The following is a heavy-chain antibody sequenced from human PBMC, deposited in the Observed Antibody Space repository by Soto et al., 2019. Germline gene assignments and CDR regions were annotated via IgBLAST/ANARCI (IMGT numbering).Heavy chain of an antibody. D-gene: IGHD3-22*01. Sequence: ASVKVSFKASGYTFTSYGISWVRQAPGQGLEWMGWISAYNGNTNYAQKLQGRVTMTTDTSTSTAYMELRSLRSDDTAVYYCARDLDRGPGYYYDSSGYSSSPEYFQHWGQGTLVTVSS. CDR2: ISAYNGNT. J-gene: IGHJ1*01. CDR1: GYTFTSYG. CDR3: ARDLDRGPGYYYDSSGYSSSPEYFQH. V-gene: IGHV1-18*01.